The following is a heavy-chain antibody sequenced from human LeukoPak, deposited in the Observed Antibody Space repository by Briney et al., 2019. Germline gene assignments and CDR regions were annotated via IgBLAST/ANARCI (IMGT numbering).Heavy chain of an antibody. CDR3: ARPGILYSRVSAFDI. Sequence: PSQTLSLTCTVSGGSTSSGGYSWSWIRQPPGKGLEWIGYIYYSGSTNYNPSLKSRVTISVDTSKNQFSLKLSSVTAADTAVYYCARPGILYSRVSAFDIWGQGTMVTVSS. V-gene: IGHV4-30-4*07. CDR2: IYYSGST. D-gene: IGHD2-8*01. CDR1: GGSTSSGGYS. J-gene: IGHJ3*02.